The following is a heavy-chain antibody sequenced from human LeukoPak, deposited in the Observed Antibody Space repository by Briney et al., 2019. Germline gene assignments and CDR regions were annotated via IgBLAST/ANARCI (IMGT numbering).Heavy chain of an antibody. D-gene: IGHD6-13*01. CDR3: ASGRQQLAHYGMDV. V-gene: IGHV4-59*01. J-gene: IGHJ6*02. Sequence: SETLSLTCTVSGGSISSYYWSWIRQPPGKGLEWIGYIYYSGSTNYNPSLKSRVTISVDTSKNQFSLKLSSVTAADTAVYYCASGRQQLAHYGMDVWGQGTTVTVSS. CDR2: IYYSGST. CDR1: GGSISSYY.